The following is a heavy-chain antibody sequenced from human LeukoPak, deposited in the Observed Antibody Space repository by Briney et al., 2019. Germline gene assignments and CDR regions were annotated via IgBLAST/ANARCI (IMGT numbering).Heavy chain of an antibody. J-gene: IGHJ4*02. CDR3: AKDLGSGWYFDY. Sequence: GRSLRLSCAASGFTFSSYGMHWVRQAPGKGLEWVAVIWYDGSNKYYADSVKGRFTISRDNSKNTLYLQMNSLRAEDTAVYYCAKDLGSGWYFDYWGQGTLVTVSS. CDR2: IWYDGSNK. D-gene: IGHD6-19*01. CDR1: GFTFSSYG. V-gene: IGHV3-33*06.